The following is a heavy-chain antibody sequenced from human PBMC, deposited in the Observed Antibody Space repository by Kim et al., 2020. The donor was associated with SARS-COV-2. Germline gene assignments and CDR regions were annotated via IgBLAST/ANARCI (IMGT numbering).Heavy chain of an antibody. CDR1: GGSISSGSYY. D-gene: IGHD3-10*01. CDR2: IYYSGST. J-gene: IGHJ4*01. V-gene: IGHV4-39*07. CDR3: ARVRRGSGSYCFDY. Sequence: SETLSLTCTVSGGSISSGSYYWGWIRQPPGKGLEWIGNIYYSGSTYYNPSLENRVTISIPTSKNQFSLKLTSVTAADTAVYYCARVRRGSGSYCFDYWG.